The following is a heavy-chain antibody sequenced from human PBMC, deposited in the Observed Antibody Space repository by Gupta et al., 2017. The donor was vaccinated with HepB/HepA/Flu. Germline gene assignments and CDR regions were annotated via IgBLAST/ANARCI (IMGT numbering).Heavy chain of an antibody. CDR2: ISAYNGRT. CDR1: GYTFTSYG. CDR3: GRWGPMYYYMDV. J-gene: IGHJ6*03. D-gene: IGHD2-2*01. V-gene: IGHV1-18*01. Sequence: QVQLVQSGGEVTNPGASVKLSCKASGYTFTSYGFTWVRQAPGQGLEWIGWISAYNGRTDYARKFQGRVSMTTETSTSTAYMELRSLRSDDTAVYYCGRWGPMYYYMDVWAKGTTVSGSS.